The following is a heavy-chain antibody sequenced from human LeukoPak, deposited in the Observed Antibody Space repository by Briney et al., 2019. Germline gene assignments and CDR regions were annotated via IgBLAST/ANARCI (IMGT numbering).Heavy chain of an antibody. CDR3: ATDLGPKYSSGWYSAFDI. Sequence: GASVKVSCKASGYTFTSYYMHWVRQAPGQGLEWMGIINPSGGSTSYAQKFQGRVTMTRDTSTSTVYMELSSLRSEDTAVYYCATDLGPKYSSGWYSAFDIWGQGTMVTVSS. CDR2: INPSGGST. CDR1: GYTFTSYY. V-gene: IGHV1-46*01. D-gene: IGHD6-19*01. J-gene: IGHJ3*02.